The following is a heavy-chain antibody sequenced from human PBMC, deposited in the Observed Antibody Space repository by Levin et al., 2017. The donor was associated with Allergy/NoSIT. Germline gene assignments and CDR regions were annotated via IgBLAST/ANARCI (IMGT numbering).Heavy chain of an antibody. CDR1: GVTLSSYG. D-gene: IGHD1-26*01. CDR2: FIPSFGTA. Sequence: KISCRASGVTLSSYGLTWVRQAPGQGLEWMGGFIPSFGTANYAQKFQGRVTITADESTNTAYMELSSLRSDDTAVYYCARDRPSGSYQIFDYWGQGTLVTVSS. V-gene: IGHV1-69*01. J-gene: IGHJ4*02. CDR3: ARDRPSGSYQIFDY.